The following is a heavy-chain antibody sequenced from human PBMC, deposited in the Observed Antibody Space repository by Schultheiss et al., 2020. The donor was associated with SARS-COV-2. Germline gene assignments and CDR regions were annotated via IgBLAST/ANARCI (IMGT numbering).Heavy chain of an antibody. V-gene: IGHV3-74*01. CDR3: ARVRWDYYYYYGMDV. Sequence: GGSLRLSCAASGFTFSSYGMHWVRQAPGKGLVWVSRINSDGSSTSYADSVKGRFTISRDNAKNTLYLQMNSLRAEDTAVYYCARVRWDYYYYYGMDVWGQGTTVTVSS. J-gene: IGHJ6*02. CDR1: GFTFSSYG. D-gene: IGHD1-26*01. CDR2: INSDGSST.